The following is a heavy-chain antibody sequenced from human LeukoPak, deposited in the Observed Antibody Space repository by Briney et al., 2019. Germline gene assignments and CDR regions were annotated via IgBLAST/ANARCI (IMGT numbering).Heavy chain of an antibody. CDR2: ISSSSSYI. CDR3: ATGKTHYYGSGSYERDPTGAFDY. D-gene: IGHD3-10*01. CDR1: GFIFSNYG. J-gene: IGHJ4*02. V-gene: IGHV3-21*01. Sequence: PGGSLRLSCAASGFIFSNYGMNWVRQAPGKGLEWVSSISSSSSYIYYADSVKGRFTISRDNAKNSLYLQMNSLRAEDTAVYYCATGKTHYYGSGSYERDPTGAFDYWGQGTLVTVSS.